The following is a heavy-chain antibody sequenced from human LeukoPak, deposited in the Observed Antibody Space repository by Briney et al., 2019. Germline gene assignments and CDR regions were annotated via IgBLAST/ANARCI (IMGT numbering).Heavy chain of an antibody. Sequence: GGSLRLSCVASGFTFDDHAIQWVRQAPGKGLEWVSGISWEGNNIGYADSVKGRFTVSRDNAKNSLYLQMNSLRVEDTALYYCAKDIGYCGGGSCHMDYYGMDVWGQGITVSVSS. J-gene: IGHJ6*02. CDR2: ISWEGNNI. V-gene: IGHV3-9*01. CDR3: AKDIGYCGGGSCHMDYYGMDV. D-gene: IGHD2-15*01. CDR1: GFTFDDHA.